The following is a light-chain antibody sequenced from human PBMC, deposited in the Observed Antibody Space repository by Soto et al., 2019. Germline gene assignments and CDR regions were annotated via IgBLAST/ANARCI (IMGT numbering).Light chain of an antibody. CDR2: GAS. V-gene: IGKV3-15*01. CDR3: QQRSNWPPGLT. Sequence: EIVLTQSPATLSVSPGERATLSCRASQGVASYLAWYHQKPGQAPRLLIYGASTRATGVPARFSGSGSGTEFTLTISSLQSEDFAVYYCQQRSNWPPGLTFGGGTKVDIK. CDR1: QGVASY. J-gene: IGKJ4*01.